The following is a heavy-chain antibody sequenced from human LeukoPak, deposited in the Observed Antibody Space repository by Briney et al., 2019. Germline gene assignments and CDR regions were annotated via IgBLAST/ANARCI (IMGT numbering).Heavy chain of an antibody. D-gene: IGHD2-2*02. CDR3: AKDDCSSTSCYIYFQH. CDR2: ISYDGSNK. V-gene: IGHV3-30*04. CDR1: GFTFSSYA. Sequence: PGGSLRLSCAASGFTFSSYAMHWVRQAPGKGLEWVAVISYDGSNKYYADSVKGRFTISRDNSKNTLYLQMNSLRAEDTAVYYCAKDDCSSTSCYIYFQHWGQGTLVTVSS. J-gene: IGHJ1*01.